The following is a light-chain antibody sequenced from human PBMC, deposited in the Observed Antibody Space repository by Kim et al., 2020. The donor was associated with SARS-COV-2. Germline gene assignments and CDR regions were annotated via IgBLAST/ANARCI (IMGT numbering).Light chain of an antibody. V-gene: IGKV6D-21*02. J-gene: IGKJ2*01. CDR2: YVS. CDR1: QSSGRS. Sequence: SVTQKEKVTITGRASQSSGRSLHSYQQKPDHSPKLLIKYVSQSISCVPSSLSGCGSGTDFTLTINSLEAEDAAVYYCHQTNNLRYTFGQGTKLEI. CDR3: HQTNNLRYT.